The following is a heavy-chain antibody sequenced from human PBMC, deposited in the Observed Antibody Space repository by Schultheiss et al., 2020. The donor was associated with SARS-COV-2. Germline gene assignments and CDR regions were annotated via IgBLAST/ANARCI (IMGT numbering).Heavy chain of an antibody. CDR1: GGSISSYY. D-gene: IGHD5-24*01. CDR3: VEMATMSAFDI. Sequence: SETLSLTCTVSGGSISSYYWSWIRQPAGKGLEWIGSIYYSGSTYYNPSLKSRVTISVDTSKNQFSLKLSSVTAADTAVYYCVEMATMSAFDIWGQGTMVTVSS. J-gene: IGHJ3*02. CDR2: IYYSGST. V-gene: IGHV4-59*05.